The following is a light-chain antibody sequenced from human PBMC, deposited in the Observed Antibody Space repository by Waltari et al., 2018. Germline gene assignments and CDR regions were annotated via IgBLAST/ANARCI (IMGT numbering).Light chain of an antibody. CDR3: QQYNSYPVT. J-gene: IGKJ3*01. CDR2: AAS. Sequence: IQLTQSPSSLSASVGDRVTITCRASQGISSYLAWYQQNPGQRPKLLIYAASTRQSGVPSRFSGSGSGTDFSLTISSLQPEDFATYYCQQYNSYPVTFGPGTKVDIK. V-gene: IGKV1-9*01. CDR1: QGISSY.